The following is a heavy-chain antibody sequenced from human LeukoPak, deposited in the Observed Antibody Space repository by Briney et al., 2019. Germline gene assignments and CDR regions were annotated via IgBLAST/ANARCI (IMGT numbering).Heavy chain of an antibody. Sequence: SETLSLTCTVSGGSISNYYWSWIRQPPGKGLEWIGYIYYSGSTNYNPSLKSRVTISVDTSKNQFSLKLSSVTAADTAVYYCARSRISAAGTFDYWGQGTLVTVSS. D-gene: IGHD6-13*01. CDR2: IYYSGST. J-gene: IGHJ4*02. CDR3: ARSRISAAGTFDY. V-gene: IGHV4-59*08. CDR1: GGSISNYY.